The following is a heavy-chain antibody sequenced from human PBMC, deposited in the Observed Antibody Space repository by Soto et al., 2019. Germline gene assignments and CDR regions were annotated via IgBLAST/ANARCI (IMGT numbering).Heavy chain of an antibody. CDR3: ARDGTHILEWLLRNRYNWFDP. V-gene: IGHV1-46*01. D-gene: IGHD3-3*01. CDR1: GYAFTSYY. CDR2: INPSGGST. J-gene: IGHJ5*02. Sequence: ASVKVSCKAFGYAFTSYYMHWVRQAPGQGLEWMGIINPSGGSTSYAQKFQGRVTMTRDTSTSTVYMELSSLRSEDTAVYYCARDGTHILEWLLRNRYNWFDPWGQGTLVTVSS.